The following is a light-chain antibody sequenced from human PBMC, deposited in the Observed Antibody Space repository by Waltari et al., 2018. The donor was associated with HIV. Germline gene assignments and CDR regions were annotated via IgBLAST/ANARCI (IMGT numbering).Light chain of an antibody. CDR1: QSVFYD. Sequence: DIRMTQSPSTLSASVGDRVTITCRASQSVFYDLAWYQQKPGNPPRVLISKASDLEHGVPERFSGGGYGTEFTLTITGLQPGDFATYSCQQFNGYPYTFGQGT. CDR3: QQFNGYPYT. J-gene: IGKJ2*01. V-gene: IGKV1-5*03. CDR2: KAS.